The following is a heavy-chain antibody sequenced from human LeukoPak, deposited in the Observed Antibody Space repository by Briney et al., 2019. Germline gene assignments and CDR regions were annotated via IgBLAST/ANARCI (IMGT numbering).Heavy chain of an antibody. Sequence: KPSETLSLTCAVYGGSFSGYYWSWIRQPPGKGLEWIGEINHSGSTNYNPSLKSRATISVDTSKNQFSLKLSSVTAADTAVYYCAREDAQEGTNAFDIWGQGTMVTVSS. D-gene: IGHD2-15*01. V-gene: IGHV4-34*01. CDR2: INHSGST. CDR3: AREDAQEGTNAFDI. CDR1: GGSFSGYY. J-gene: IGHJ3*02.